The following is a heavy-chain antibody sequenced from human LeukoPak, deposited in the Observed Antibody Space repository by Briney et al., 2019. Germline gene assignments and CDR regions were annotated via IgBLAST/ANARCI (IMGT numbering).Heavy chain of an antibody. CDR3: ARGLRWYFDL. J-gene: IGHJ2*01. V-gene: IGHV4-34*01. Sequence: PSETLSLTCAVYGGSFSGYYWMWIRRPPGKGREGIGEMNHSGSTNYNPSLKSRVTISVDTSKNQFSLKLSSVTAADTAVYYCARGLRWYFDLWGRGTLVTVSS. CDR2: MNHSGST. CDR1: GGSFSGYY.